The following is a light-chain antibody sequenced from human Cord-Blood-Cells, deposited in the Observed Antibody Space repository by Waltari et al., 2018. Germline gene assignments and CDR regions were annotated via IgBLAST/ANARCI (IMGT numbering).Light chain of an antibody. V-gene: IGKV3-15*01. Sequence: EIVMTQSPATLSVSPGERATLSCRASQSVSSNLAWYQQKPGQAPRLLIRGASTRATGIPARFSGSGSGTEFTLTISSLQSEDFAVYYCQQYNNWPALTFGGGTKVEIK. J-gene: IGKJ4*01. CDR2: GAS. CDR1: QSVSSN. CDR3: QQYNNWPALT.